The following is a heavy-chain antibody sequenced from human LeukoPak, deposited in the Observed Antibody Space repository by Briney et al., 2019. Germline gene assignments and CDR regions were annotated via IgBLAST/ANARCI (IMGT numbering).Heavy chain of an antibody. J-gene: IGHJ4*02. D-gene: IGHD3-10*01. Sequence: GGSLRLSCAASGFSLNYFGMNWVRQAPGKGLEWVSSISRLSDYIYYADSVKGRFTISRDNAKNSLYLQMNSLRAEDTAVYYCARGSYYNYWGQGTLVTVSS. CDR1: GFSLNYFG. CDR3: ARGSYYNY. CDR2: ISRLSDYI. V-gene: IGHV3-21*01.